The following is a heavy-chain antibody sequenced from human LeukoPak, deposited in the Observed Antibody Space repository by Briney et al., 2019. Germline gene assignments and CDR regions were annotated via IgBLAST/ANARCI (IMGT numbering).Heavy chain of an antibody. J-gene: IGHJ6*03. D-gene: IGHD3-16*01. Sequence: ASVKVSCKVSGYTLTELSMHWVRQAPGKGLEWMGGFDPEDGETIYAQKLQGRVTMTTDTSTSTAYMELRSLRSDDTAVYYCARVFMDAGGYYYYYYYMDVWGKGTTVTVSS. CDR3: ARVFMDAGGYYYYYYYMDV. CDR1: GYTLTELS. CDR2: FDPEDGET. V-gene: IGHV1-24*01.